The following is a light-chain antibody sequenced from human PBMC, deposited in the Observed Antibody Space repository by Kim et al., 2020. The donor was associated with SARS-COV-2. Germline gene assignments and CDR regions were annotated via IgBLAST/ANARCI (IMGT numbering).Light chain of an antibody. V-gene: IGKV1-9*01. J-gene: IGKJ4*01. CDR3: RQLSSYPLT. Sequence: DIQLTQSPSFLSASVGDRVTITCRASQGISSFLAWFQQKPGKAPKLLIYAASTLESGVPSRFSGSGSGTEFALTISSLQPEDFATYSCRQLSSYPLTFGGGTKVDIK. CDR1: QGISSF. CDR2: AAS.